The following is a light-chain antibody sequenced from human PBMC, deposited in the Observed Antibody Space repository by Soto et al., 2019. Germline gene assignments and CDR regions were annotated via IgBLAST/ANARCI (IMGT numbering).Light chain of an antibody. J-gene: IGKJ1*01. CDR2: GAS. CDR1: QSVSSNY. Sequence: EIVLTQSPGTLSLSPGERATLSCRASQSVSSNYLAWYQQNSGQAPRLLIYGASSRATGIPDRFSGSGSGTDFTLTIRRLEPEDFAVYYCQQYGGSPRTFGQGTKVEIK. V-gene: IGKV3-20*01. CDR3: QQYGGSPRT.